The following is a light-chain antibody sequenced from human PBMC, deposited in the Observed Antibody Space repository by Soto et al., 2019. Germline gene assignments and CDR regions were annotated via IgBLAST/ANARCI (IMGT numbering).Light chain of an antibody. V-gene: IGLV2-23*01. Sequence: QSALTQPASVSGSPGQSITISCTGTSSDVGSYNLVSWYQQHPGKAPKLMIYEGSKRPSGVSNRFSDSKSGNTASLTISGLQAEDEADYYCCLYAGTYTFIFGTGTKVTVL. CDR2: EGS. CDR1: SSDVGSYNL. CDR3: CLYAGTYTFI. J-gene: IGLJ1*01.